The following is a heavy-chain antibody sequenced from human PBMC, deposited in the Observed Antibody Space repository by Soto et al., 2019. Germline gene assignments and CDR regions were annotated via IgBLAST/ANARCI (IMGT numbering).Heavy chain of an antibody. Sequence: ASVKVSCKASGYTFTSHYMHWVRQAPGQGLEWMGIINPSGGSTSYAQKFQGRVTMTRDTSTSTVYMELSSLRSEDTAVYYCARGAFYDILTGSTMDYFDYWGQGTLVTV. V-gene: IGHV1-46*01. D-gene: IGHD3-9*01. CDR1: GYTFTSHY. CDR3: ARGAFYDILTGSTMDYFDY. J-gene: IGHJ4*02. CDR2: INPSGGST.